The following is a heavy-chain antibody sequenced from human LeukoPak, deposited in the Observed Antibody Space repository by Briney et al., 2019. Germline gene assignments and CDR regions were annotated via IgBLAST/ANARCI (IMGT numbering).Heavy chain of an antibody. V-gene: IGHV7-4-1*02. CDR2: INTNTGNP. J-gene: IGHJ4*02. CDR3: ARTLLTGYYENFDY. D-gene: IGHD3-9*01. CDR1: GYTFTSYA. Sequence: ASVKVSCKASGYTFTSYAMNWVRQAPGQGLEWMGWINTNTGNPTYAQGFTGRFVFSLDTSVSTAYLQISSLKAEDTAVYYCARTLLTGYYENFDYWGQGTLVTVSS.